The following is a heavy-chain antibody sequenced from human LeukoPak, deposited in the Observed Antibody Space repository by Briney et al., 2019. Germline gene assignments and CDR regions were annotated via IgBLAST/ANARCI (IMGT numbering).Heavy chain of an antibody. J-gene: IGHJ3*02. V-gene: IGHV3-30*04. CDR3: ARDLKGGHDAFDI. Sequence: PGRPLRLSCAASGFTFSSYAVHWVRQAPGKGLEWVAVISYDGSNKYYADSVKGRFTISRDNSKNTLYLQMNSLRAEDTAVYYCARDLKGGHDAFDIWGQGTMVTVS. CDR2: ISYDGSNK. CDR1: GFTFSSYA. D-gene: IGHD3-16*01.